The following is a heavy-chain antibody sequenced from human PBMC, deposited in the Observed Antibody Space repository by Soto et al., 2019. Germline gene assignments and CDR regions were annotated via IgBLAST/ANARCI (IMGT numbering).Heavy chain of an antibody. CDR1: RFMFSTYV. V-gene: IGHV3-30-3*01. D-gene: IGHD3-22*01. CDR2: ISNDGTST. Sequence: QVQLVESGGGVVQSGRSLRLSCAASRFMFSTYVMHWVRQTPDTGLEWVAGISNDGTSTHYPDSVKGRLTISRDNSKNTLYLQMDSLSGEDSAVFYCASEDLSSGHAGTFYHWGQGTLVSVSS. CDR3: ASEDLSSGHAGTFYH. J-gene: IGHJ1*01.